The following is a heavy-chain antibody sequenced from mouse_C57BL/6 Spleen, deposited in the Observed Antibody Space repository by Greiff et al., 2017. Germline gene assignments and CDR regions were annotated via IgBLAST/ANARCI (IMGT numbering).Heavy chain of an antibody. CDR3: ARRGGNWAMDY. CDR1: GYTFTSSW. V-gene: IGHV1-59*01. D-gene: IGHD2-1*01. Sequence: QVQLQQPGAELVRPGTSVKLSCKASGYTFTSSWMHWVKQRPGQGLEWIGVIDPSDSYTNYNQKFKGKATLTVDTSSSTAYMQLSSLTAEDSAVYYCARRGGNWAMDYWGQGTSVTVSS. CDR2: IDPSDSYT. J-gene: IGHJ4*01.